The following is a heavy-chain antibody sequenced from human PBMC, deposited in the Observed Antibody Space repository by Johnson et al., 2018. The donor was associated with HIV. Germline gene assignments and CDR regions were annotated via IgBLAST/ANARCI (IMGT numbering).Heavy chain of an antibody. V-gene: IGHV3-53*01. CDR1: GFIVSSNY. D-gene: IGHD6-19*01. CDR3: ARERGAVAGTAAFAV. CDR2: IYSGDST. J-gene: IGHJ3*01. Sequence: VQLMESGGGLIQPGGSLRLSCAASGFIVSSNYMSWVRQAPGKGLEWVSVIYSGDSTYYADSVKGRFTISRDNSKNTLYLQMNSLRAEDTAVYYCARERGAVAGTAAFAVWGQGTVVTVSS.